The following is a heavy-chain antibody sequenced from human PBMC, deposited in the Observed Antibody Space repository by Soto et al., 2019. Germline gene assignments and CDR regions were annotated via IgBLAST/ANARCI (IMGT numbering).Heavy chain of an antibody. V-gene: IGHV1-2*04. J-gene: IGHJ6*03. D-gene: IGHD6-25*01. Sequence: SVKVSCKASGYTFTGYYMHWVRQAPGQGLEWMGWINPNSGGTNYAQKFQGWVTMTRDTSISTAYMELSRLRSDDTAVYYCARDRGLGYYYMDVWGKGTTVTVSS. CDR1: GYTFTGYY. CDR3: ARDRGLGYYYMDV. CDR2: INPNSGGT.